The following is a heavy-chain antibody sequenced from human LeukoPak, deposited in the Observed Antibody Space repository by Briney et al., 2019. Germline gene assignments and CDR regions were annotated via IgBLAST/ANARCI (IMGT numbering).Heavy chain of an antibody. Sequence: SETLSLTCTVSGGSISSGGYYWSWIRQPPGKGLEWIGYIYHSGSTYYNPSLKSRVTISVDRSKNQFSLKLSSVTAADTAVYYCARLRYQLLSPMDVWGKGTTVTVSS. CDR2: IYHSGST. CDR1: GGSISSGGYY. CDR3: ARLRYQLLSPMDV. V-gene: IGHV4-30-2*01. J-gene: IGHJ6*03. D-gene: IGHD2-2*01.